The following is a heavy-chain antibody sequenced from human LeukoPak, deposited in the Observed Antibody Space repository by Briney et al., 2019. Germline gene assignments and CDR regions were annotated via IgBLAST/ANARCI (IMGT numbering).Heavy chain of an antibody. CDR2: IWYDGSNK. J-gene: IGHJ1*01. Sequence: GGPLRLSCAASGFTFSSYGMHWVRQAPGKGLEWVAVIWYDGSNKYYADSVKGRFTISRDNSKNTLYLQMNSLRAEDTAVYYCARESTTMVRGVIQHWGQGTLVTVSS. D-gene: IGHD3-10*01. CDR3: ARESTTMVRGVIQH. CDR1: GFTFSSYG. V-gene: IGHV3-33*01.